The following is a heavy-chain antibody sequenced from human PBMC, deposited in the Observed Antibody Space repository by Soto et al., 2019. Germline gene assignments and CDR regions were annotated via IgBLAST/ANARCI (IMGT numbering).Heavy chain of an antibody. CDR3: VRDGTKTLRDWFDP. Sequence: SETLSLTCTVSGASISGSYWSWIRKSAGEGLEWIGRIYATGTTDYNPSLKSRVMMSVDTSKKQFSLKLRSVTAADTAVYYCVRDGTKTLRDWFDPWGQGISVTVSS. D-gene: IGHD1-1*01. J-gene: IGHJ5*02. CDR1: GASISGSY. V-gene: IGHV4-4*07. CDR2: IYATGTT.